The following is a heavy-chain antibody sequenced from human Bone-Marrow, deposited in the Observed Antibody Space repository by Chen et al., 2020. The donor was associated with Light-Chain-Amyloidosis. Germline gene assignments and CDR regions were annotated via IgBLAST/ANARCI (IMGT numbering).Heavy chain of an antibody. CDR2: TLHDGTYT. CDR3: ARALDSTGYLIAY. D-gene: IGHD3-22*01. CDR1: GFDLSRFG. J-gene: IGHJ4*02. V-gene: IGHV3-33*01. Sequence: QVQLVESGGGVVQPGKSVRLSCAASGFDLSRFGMHWVRQAPGKGLEWLTSTLHDGTYTYYGDSVRGRFTISRANSKNTLYLQMNSLIAEDTALYYCARALDSTGYLIAYWGQGTLVTVSS.